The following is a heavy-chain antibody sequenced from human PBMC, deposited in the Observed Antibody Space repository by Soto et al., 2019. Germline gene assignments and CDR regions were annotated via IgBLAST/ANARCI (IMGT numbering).Heavy chain of an antibody. CDR1: GFDFTTYA. CDR2: IWFDGIKE. J-gene: IGHJ6*02. Sequence: GGSLRLSCAVTGFDFTTYAMHWVRQTPDKGLEWVAIIWFDGIKEFYAESVRGRFTISIDTSKNTVFLQMNNVRAEDTALYYCTRATFDVWGQGTTVTVSS. CDR3: TRATFDV. V-gene: IGHV3-33*01.